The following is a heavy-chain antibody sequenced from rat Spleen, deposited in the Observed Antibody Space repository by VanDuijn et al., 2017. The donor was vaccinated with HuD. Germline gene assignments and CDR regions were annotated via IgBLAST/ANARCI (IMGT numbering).Heavy chain of an antibody. Sequence: VQLKESGPGLVQSSQTLSLTCTVSGFSLTDCSVHWVRQPPGKGLEWVASISTGGGNTYYRDSVKGRFTISRDNAKNTKYLQMDSLRSEETATYYCTRHGGTYWDYFDYWGQGVMVTVSS. CDR1: GFSLTDCS. CDR3: TRHGGTYWDYFDY. V-gene: IGHV5S14*01. CDR2: ISTGGGNT. D-gene: IGHD1-12*02. J-gene: IGHJ2*01.